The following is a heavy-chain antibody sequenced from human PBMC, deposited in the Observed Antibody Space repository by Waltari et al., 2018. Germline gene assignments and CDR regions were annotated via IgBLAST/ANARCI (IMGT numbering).Heavy chain of an antibody. CDR2: IYYSDNT. CDR3: ARERNNYGDSDS. Sequence: QVQLQESGPGLVKPSQTLSLTCIVSGVSISSGDYFWTWIRQPPGKGLEWIASIYYSDNTYYNPSLKSRLTISIDTSKNQFSLKLRSVAAADTAVYYCARERNNYGDSDSWGQGTLVTVSS. D-gene: IGHD4-17*01. CDR1: GVSISSGDYF. J-gene: IGHJ5*01. V-gene: IGHV4-30-4*08.